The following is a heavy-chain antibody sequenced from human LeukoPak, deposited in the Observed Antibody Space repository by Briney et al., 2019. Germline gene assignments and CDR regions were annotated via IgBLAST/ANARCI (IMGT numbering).Heavy chain of an antibody. CDR1: GFTFSSNW. CDR3: VRDLGGRSGH. J-gene: IGHJ4*02. V-gene: IGHV3-74*01. D-gene: IGHD1-26*01. CDR2: SNEDGSTT. Sequence: PGGSLRLSCAASGFTFSSNWMHWVRQAPGKGLVWVSRSNEDGSTTNYADSVKGRFTISRDSAKNTLFLQMNSLTVDDTAVYYCVRDLGGRSGHWGQGTLVTVSS.